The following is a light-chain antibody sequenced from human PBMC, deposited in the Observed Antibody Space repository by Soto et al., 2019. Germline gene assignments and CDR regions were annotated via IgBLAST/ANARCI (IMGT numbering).Light chain of an antibody. V-gene: IGKV3-15*01. J-gene: IGKJ1*01. CDR3: QQYNNWWT. Sequence: TQSPPTLSASVGDRVTITCQASQDISRYLNWYQQKPGQAPRLLIYGASTRATGIPARFSGSGSGTEFTLTISSLQSEDFAVYYCQQYNNWWTFGQGTKVDIK. CDR1: QDISRY. CDR2: GAS.